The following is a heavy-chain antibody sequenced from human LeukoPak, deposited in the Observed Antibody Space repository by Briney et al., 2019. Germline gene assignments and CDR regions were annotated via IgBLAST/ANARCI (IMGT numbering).Heavy chain of an antibody. CDR2: VDPNNGAT. CDR1: GYTFTNYH. D-gene: IGHD6-6*01. CDR3: TRALRHTSSSGWFDP. V-gene: IGHV1-2*02. Sequence: ASLKVSCKTSGYTFTNYHVHWVRQAPGQGLEWIGWVDPNNGATNYARNLQGRVTMTRDTSVSTVYMELTRLTSDDTAVYYCTRALRHTSSSGWFDPWGQGSLVTVSS. J-gene: IGHJ5*02.